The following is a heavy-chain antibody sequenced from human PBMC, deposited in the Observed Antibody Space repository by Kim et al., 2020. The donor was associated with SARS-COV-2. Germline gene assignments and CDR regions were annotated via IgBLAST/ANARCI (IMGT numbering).Heavy chain of an antibody. D-gene: IGHD2-2*01. Sequence: SVKVSCKASGGTFSSYAISWGRQAPGQGLEWMGRIIPILGIANYAQKFQGRVTITADKSTSTAYMELSSLRSEDTAVYYCAREAGIVVVPAASGSYYYM. CDR2: IIPILGIA. CDR3: AREAGIVVVPAASGSYYYM. V-gene: IGHV1-69*04. CDR1: GGTFSSYA. J-gene: IGHJ6*03.